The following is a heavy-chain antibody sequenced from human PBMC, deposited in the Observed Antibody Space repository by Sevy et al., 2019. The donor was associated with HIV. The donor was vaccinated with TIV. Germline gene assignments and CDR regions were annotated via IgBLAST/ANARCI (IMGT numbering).Heavy chain of an antibody. CDR3: ARGRSCGGACYYFDT. J-gene: IGHJ4*02. CDR1: GFVFEDYG. D-gene: IGHD2-21*02. CDR2: INWNGGST. V-gene: IGHV3-20*04. Sequence: GGSLRLSCAASGFVFEDYGMNWVRQAPGKGLECVSGINWNGGSTGYADSVKGRFTISRDNAKNSLYLQMNSLRAEDTAIYYWARGRSCGGACYYFDTWGQGALVTVSS.